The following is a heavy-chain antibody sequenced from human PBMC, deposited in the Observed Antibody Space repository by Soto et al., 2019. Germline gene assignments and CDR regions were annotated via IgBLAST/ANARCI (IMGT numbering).Heavy chain of an antibody. CDR3: AYVGGYSTGDYSFDL. J-gene: IGHJ4*02. D-gene: IGHD5-18*01. CDR2: IXXXXEXL. CDR1: GSTFTSNG. Sequence: GASVKVSCKVSGSTFTSNGIGLVRQAPGQGLEWMXWIXXXXEXLXTXXXXXXRRTMTTDTSTTTAYMELTNLKFDDTDLYYCAYVGGYSTGDYSFDLWGQGTPVTSPQ. V-gene: IGHV1-18*04.